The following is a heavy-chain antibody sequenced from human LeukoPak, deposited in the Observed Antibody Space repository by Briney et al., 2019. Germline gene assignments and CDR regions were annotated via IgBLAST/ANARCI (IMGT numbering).Heavy chain of an antibody. J-gene: IGHJ4*02. Sequence: PGGSLRLSCAASGFTFSTYAMSWVRQAPGKGLEWVSTVSDSGGSTSYADSVKGRITISRDNSKNTLYLQMNSLRAEDTAVYYCAKAKVGANDYWGQGTLVTVSS. D-gene: IGHD1-26*01. CDR2: VSDSGGST. CDR1: GFTFSTYA. V-gene: IGHV3-23*01. CDR3: AKAKVGANDY.